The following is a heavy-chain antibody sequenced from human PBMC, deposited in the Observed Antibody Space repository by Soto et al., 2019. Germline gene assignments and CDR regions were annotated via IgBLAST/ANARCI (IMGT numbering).Heavy chain of an antibody. Sequence: QVQLVESGGGVVQPGRSLRLSCAASGFTFSSYAMHWVRQAPGKGLEWVAVISYDGSNKYYADSVKGRFTISRDNSKNTLYLQMNSLRAEDTAVYYCAKAGTPTAYYFDYWGQGTLVTVSS. D-gene: IGHD1-26*01. CDR3: AKAGTPTAYYFDY. V-gene: IGHV3-30*04. CDR2: ISYDGSNK. J-gene: IGHJ4*02. CDR1: GFTFSSYA.